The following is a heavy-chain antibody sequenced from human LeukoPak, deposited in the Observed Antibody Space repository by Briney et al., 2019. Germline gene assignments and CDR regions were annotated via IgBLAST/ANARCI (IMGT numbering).Heavy chain of an antibody. V-gene: IGHV4-31*03. Sequence: SETLSLTCTVSGGSISSGGYYWSWIRQHPGKGLEWIGYIYYSGSTYYNPSLKSRVTISVDTSKNQFSLKLSSVTAADTAVYYCATERAAAGFDYWGQGTLVTVSS. CDR2: IYYSGST. J-gene: IGHJ4*02. D-gene: IGHD6-13*01. CDR1: GGSISSGGYY. CDR3: ATERAAAGFDY.